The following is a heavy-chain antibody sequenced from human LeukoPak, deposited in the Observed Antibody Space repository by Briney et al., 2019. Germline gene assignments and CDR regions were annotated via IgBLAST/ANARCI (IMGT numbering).Heavy chain of an antibody. CDR2: ISSSSSYI. CDR3: ARDLGYDYVWGSYRYRDS. Sequence: PGGSLRLSCAASGFTFSSYSMNWVRQAPGKGLERVSSISSSSSYIYYADSVKGRFTISRDNAKNSLYLQMNSLRAEDTAVYYCARDLGYDYVWGSYRYRDSWGQGTLVTVSS. D-gene: IGHD3-16*02. CDR1: GFTFSSYS. J-gene: IGHJ4*02. V-gene: IGHV3-21*01.